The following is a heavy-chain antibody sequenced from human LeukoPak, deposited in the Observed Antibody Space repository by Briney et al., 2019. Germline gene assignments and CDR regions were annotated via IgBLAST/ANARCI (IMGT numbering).Heavy chain of an antibody. CDR1: GFTFSSYS. CDR3: ARDRGIAAAGLFDY. D-gene: IGHD6-13*01. CDR2: ISSSSSYI. V-gene: IGHV3-21*01. J-gene: IGHJ4*02. Sequence: PGGSLRLSRAASGFTFSSYSMNWVRQAPGKGLEWVSSISSSSSYIYYGDSVKGRFTISRDNAKNSLYLQMNSLRAEDTAVYYCARDRGIAAAGLFDYWGQGTLVTVSS.